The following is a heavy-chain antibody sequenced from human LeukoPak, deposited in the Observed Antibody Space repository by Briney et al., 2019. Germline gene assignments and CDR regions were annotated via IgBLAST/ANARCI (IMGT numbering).Heavy chain of an antibody. V-gene: IGHV3-23*01. J-gene: IGHJ6*04. CDR1: GFTFSSYA. CDR3: AKYHITMVRGVNFYYGMDV. D-gene: IGHD3-10*01. Sequence: GGSLRLSCAASGFTFSSYAMSWVRQAPGKGLEWVSAISGCGGSTYYADSVKGRFTISRDNSKNTLYLQMNSLRAEDTAVYYCAKYHITMVRGVNFYYGMDVWGKGTTVTVSS. CDR2: ISGCGGST.